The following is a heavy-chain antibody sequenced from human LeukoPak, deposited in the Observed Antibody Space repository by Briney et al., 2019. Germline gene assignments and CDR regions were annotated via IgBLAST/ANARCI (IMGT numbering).Heavy chain of an antibody. CDR1: GGSFSGYY. CDR3: ARGAHGPADCSSTSCYSDWFDP. D-gene: IGHD2-2*01. V-gene: IGHV4-34*01. Sequence: PSETLSLTCAVYGGSFSGYYWSWIRQPPGKGLEWIGEINHSGSTNYNPSLKSRVTISADTSKNQFSLKLSSVTAADTAVYYCARGAHGPADCSSTSCYSDWFDPWGQGTLVTVSS. J-gene: IGHJ5*02. CDR2: INHSGST.